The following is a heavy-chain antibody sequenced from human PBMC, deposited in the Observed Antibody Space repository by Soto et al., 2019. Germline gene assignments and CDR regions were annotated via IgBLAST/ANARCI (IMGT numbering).Heavy chain of an antibody. CDR2: IYYSGST. CDR1: GGCVSSGSYY. Sequence: PSETLSLTCTVSGGCVSSGSYYWSWIRQPPGKGLEWIGYIYYSGSTNYNPSLKSRVTISVDTSKNQFSLKLSSVTAADTAVYYCARGRRDGYNAFDYWGQGTLVTVSS. D-gene: IGHD5-12*01. CDR3: ARGRRDGYNAFDY. V-gene: IGHV4-61*01. J-gene: IGHJ4*02.